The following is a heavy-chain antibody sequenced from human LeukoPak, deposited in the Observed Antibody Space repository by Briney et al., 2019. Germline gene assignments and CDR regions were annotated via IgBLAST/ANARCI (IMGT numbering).Heavy chain of an antibody. CDR2: ISGSGGST. CDR1: GFTFSSYA. J-gene: IGHJ3*02. V-gene: IGHV3-23*01. D-gene: IGHD3-22*01. CDR3: AKDISYYYDSSGYYYGGGAFDI. Sequence: GGSLRLSCAASGFTFSSYAMSWVRQAPGKGLEWVSAISGSGGSTYYADSVKGRFTISRDNSKNTLYLQMNRLRAEDTAVYYCAKDISYYYDSSGYYYGGGAFDIWGQGTMVTVSS.